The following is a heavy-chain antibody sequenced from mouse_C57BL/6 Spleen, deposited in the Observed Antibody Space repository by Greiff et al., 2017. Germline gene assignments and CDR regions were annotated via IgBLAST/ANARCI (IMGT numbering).Heavy chain of an antibody. D-gene: IGHD1-1*01. J-gene: IGHJ4*01. CDR1: GYTFTEYT. V-gene: IGHV1-62-2*01. Sequence: QVQLQQSGAELVKPGASVKLSCKASGYTFTEYTIHWVKQRSGQGLEWIGWFYPGSGSIKYNEKFKDKATLTADKSSSTVYMELSRLTSEDSAVYFCARHEGGYGSSYRTAMDYWGQGTSVTVSS. CDR3: ARHEGGYGSSYRTAMDY. CDR2: FYPGSGSI.